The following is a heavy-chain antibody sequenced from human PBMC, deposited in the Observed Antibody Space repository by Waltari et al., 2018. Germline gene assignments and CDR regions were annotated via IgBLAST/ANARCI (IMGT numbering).Heavy chain of an antibody. D-gene: IGHD3-9*01. V-gene: IGHV3-33*06. J-gene: IGHJ4*02. CDR2: IWSDGSKK. CDR1: GFTFGGYG. Sequence: QVHLVESGGGVVQPGRSLRLSCAASGFTFGGYGRHWVRQAPGKGLEWVAVIWSDGSKKYYAESVKGRFTISRDNSRRSVSLEMNSLRGEDTAVYYCAKAGRRYFDFSEILEWGLGTQVTVSS. CDR3: AKAGRRYFDFSEILE.